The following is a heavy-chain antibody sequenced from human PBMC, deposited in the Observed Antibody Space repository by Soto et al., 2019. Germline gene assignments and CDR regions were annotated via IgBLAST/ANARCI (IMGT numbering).Heavy chain of an antibody. D-gene: IGHD3-10*01. CDR3: AKSAALRTDYYGSGSYKLDYYYYMDV. Sequence: GGSLRLSCAASGFTFDDYAMHWVRQAPGKGLEWVSGISWNSGSIGYADSVKGRFTISRDNAKNSLYLQMNSLRAEDTALYYCAKSAALRTDYYGSGSYKLDYYYYMDVWGKGTTVTVSS. CDR1: GFTFDDYA. J-gene: IGHJ6*03. CDR2: ISWNSGSI. V-gene: IGHV3-9*01.